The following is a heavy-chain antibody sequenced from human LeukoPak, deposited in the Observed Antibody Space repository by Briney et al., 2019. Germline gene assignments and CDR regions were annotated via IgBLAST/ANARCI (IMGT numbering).Heavy chain of an antibody. V-gene: IGHV4-59*01. CDR2: IYYSGST. CDR3: ARVKITMVRGVPQYYYYYYYMDV. CDR1: GGSISSYY. Sequence: PSETLSLTCTVSGGSISSYYWSWIRQPPGKGLEWIGYIYYSGSTNYNPSLKSRVTISVDTSKNQFSLKLSSVTAADTAVYYCARVKITMVRGVPQYYYYYYYMDVWGKGTTVTISS. J-gene: IGHJ6*03. D-gene: IGHD3-10*01.